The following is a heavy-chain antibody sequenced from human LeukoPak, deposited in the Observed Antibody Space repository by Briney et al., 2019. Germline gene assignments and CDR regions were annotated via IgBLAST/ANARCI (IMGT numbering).Heavy chain of an antibody. CDR1: GYTFTSYG. V-gene: IGHV1-69*05. CDR3: ARGVYYYDSSGYWFDY. Sequence: GASVKVSCKASGYTFTSYGISWVRQAPGQGLEWMGGIIPIFGTANYAQKFQGRVTTTTDESTSTAYMELSSLRSEDTAVYYCARGVYYYDSSGYWFDYWGQGTLVTVSS. CDR2: IIPIFGTA. J-gene: IGHJ4*02. D-gene: IGHD3-22*01.